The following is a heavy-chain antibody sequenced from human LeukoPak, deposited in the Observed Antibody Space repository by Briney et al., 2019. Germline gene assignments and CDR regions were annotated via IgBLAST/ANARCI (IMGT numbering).Heavy chain of an antibody. D-gene: IGHD2-15*01. Sequence: ASVKVSCKASGYTFTGYYMHWVRQAPGQGLEWMGWINPNSGGTNYAQKFQGRVTMTRDTSISTAYMELSSLRAEDTAVYYCARVGGRWWEPPNMDVWGKGTTVTISS. CDR2: INPNSGGT. CDR3: ARVGGRWWEPPNMDV. V-gene: IGHV1-2*02. CDR1: GYTFTGYY. J-gene: IGHJ6*03.